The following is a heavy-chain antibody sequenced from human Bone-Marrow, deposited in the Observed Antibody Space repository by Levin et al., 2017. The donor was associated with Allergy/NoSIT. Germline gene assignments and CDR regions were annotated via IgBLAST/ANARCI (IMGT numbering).Heavy chain of an antibody. V-gene: IGHV3-21*01. CDR2: TNPSGTSG. J-gene: IGHJ4*02. CDR3: ARETSFGGFDY. Sequence: PGGSLRLSCAASGFTFSTYSMNWVRQAAGKGLEWVSSTNPSGTSGYYAGSVKGRFTISRDNAKNSVYLQMDSLRAEDTAVYYCARETSFGGFDYWGQGSLVTVSS. CDR1: GFTFSTYS. D-gene: IGHD3-16*01.